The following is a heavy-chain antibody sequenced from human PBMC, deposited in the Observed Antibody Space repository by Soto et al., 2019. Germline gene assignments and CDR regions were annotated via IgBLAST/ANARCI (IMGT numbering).Heavy chain of an antibody. Sequence: GGSLRLSCAASGFTVSSNYMSWVRQAPGKGLEWVSVIYSGGSTYYADSVKGRFTISRHNSKNTLYLQMNSLRAEDTAVYYCARERFIRERDYGDYPNYMDVWGKGTTVTVSS. V-gene: IGHV3-53*04. CDR3: ARERFIRERDYGDYPNYMDV. CDR2: IYSGGST. D-gene: IGHD4-17*01. CDR1: GFTVSSNY. J-gene: IGHJ6*03.